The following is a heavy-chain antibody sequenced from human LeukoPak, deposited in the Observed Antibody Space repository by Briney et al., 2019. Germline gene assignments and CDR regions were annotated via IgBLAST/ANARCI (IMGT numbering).Heavy chain of an antibody. V-gene: IGHV3-23*01. Sequence: GGSLRLSCAASGFTFTSYAMSWVRQAPGKGLEGLSAISGGGGDTYYGDSVKGRFTISSYYSRNTLYLEMNSLRAEDTAVYYCAKRSSSAWYGAFDFWGQGTMVTVSS. CDR1: GFTFTSYA. CDR3: AKRSSSAWYGAFDF. CDR2: ISGGGGDT. D-gene: IGHD6-19*01. J-gene: IGHJ3*01.